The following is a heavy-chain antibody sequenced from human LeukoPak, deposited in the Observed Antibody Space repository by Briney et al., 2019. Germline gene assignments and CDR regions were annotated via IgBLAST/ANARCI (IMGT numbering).Heavy chain of an antibody. Sequence: SETLSLTCTVSGGSISSYYWSWIRQPPGKGLEWIGYIYYSGSTNYNPSLKSRVTISVDRSKNQFSLKLSSVTAADTAVYYCARDIQAGSSIWYRFFDYWGQGTLVTVSS. V-gene: IGHV4-59*12. CDR3: ARDIQAGSSIWYRFFDY. CDR2: IYYSGST. J-gene: IGHJ4*02. D-gene: IGHD6-13*01. CDR1: GGSISSYY.